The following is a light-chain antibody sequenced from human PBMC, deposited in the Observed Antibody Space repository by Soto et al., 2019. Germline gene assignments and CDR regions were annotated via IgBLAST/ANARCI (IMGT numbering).Light chain of an antibody. J-gene: IGKJ3*01. Sequence: DIQMTQSPSSLSASIGDRVTITCRASQGISNYLAWYQQKPGKVPELLIYGASTLQSGVPSRFSGSGSGTDSTLTISSLQPEDVATYYCQEYNSAPFTFGPGTKVDIK. CDR2: GAS. CDR3: QEYNSAPFT. V-gene: IGKV1-27*01. CDR1: QGISNY.